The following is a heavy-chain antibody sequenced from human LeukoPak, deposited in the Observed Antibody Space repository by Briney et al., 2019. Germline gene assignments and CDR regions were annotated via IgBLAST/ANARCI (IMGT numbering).Heavy chain of an antibody. Sequence: GGSLRLSCAASGFTFSSYGMHWVRQAPGKGLEWVAVISYDGSNKYYADSVKGRFTISRDNSKNTLYLQMNSLRAEVTAVYYCAKIPYYYDSSGYPIDAFDIWGQGTMVTVSS. V-gene: IGHV3-30*18. D-gene: IGHD3-22*01. CDR1: GFTFSSYG. CDR2: ISYDGSNK. CDR3: AKIPYYYDSSGYPIDAFDI. J-gene: IGHJ3*02.